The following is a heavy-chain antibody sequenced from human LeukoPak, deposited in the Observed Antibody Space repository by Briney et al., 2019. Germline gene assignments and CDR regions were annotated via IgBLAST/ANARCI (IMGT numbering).Heavy chain of an antibody. CDR1: GFTFSSYS. CDR3: ARDLGSWSGEDV. CDR2: ISSSSSTI. J-gene: IGHJ6*04. D-gene: IGHD3-3*01. V-gene: IGHV3-48*04. Sequence: GGSLRLSCAASGFTFSSYSMNWVRQAPGKGLEWVSYISSSSSTIYYADSVKGRFTISRDNAKNSLYLQMNSLRAEDTAVYYCARDLGSWSGEDVWGKGTTVTVSS.